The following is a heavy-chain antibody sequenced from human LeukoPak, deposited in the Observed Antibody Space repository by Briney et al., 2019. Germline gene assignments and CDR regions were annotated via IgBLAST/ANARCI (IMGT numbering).Heavy chain of an antibody. V-gene: IGHV1-3*01. CDR2: INAGNGNT. D-gene: IGHD7-27*01. Sequence: GASVKVSCKASGYTFTSYAMHWVRQAPGQRLEWMGWINAGNGNTKYSQKFQGRVTITRDTSASTAYMELSSLRSEDTAVYYCARVRTGMPPLFDYWGQGTLVTVSS. J-gene: IGHJ4*02. CDR1: GYTFTSYA. CDR3: ARVRTGMPPLFDY.